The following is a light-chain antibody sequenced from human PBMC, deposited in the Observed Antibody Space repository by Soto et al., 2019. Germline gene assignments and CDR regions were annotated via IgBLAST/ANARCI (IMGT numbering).Light chain of an antibody. Sequence: QSVLTQPPSASGTPGQRVTISCSGSYSNVGNNAVNWYQQVPGTAPKLLIYSNNRRPSGVPDRFSGSKSGTSASLAISGLQSEDESDYYCAGWDDSLNGPVFGGGTKVTVL. V-gene: IGLV1-44*01. CDR1: YSNVGNNA. CDR2: SNN. J-gene: IGLJ3*02. CDR3: AGWDDSLNGPV.